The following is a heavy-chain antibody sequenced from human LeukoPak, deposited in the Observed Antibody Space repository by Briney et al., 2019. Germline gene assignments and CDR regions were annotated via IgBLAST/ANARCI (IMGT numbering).Heavy chain of an antibody. CDR1: GDSVSSNSAA. CDR2: TYYRSNWNN. D-gene: IGHD3-10*01. Sequence: SQTLSLTCAISGDSVSSNSAAWNWIRQSPWRGLEWLGRTYYRSNWNNDYAVTVKSRITINPDISKNQRSLHLNSVNPEDTAVYYCARTRLHHNYGSGTSFDYWGQGTLVTVSS. CDR3: ARTRLHHNYGSGTSFDY. V-gene: IGHV6-1*01. J-gene: IGHJ4*02.